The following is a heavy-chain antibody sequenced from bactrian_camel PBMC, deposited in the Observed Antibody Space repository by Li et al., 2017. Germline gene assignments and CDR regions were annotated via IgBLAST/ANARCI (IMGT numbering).Heavy chain of an antibody. V-gene: IGHV3S6*01. J-gene: IGHJ4*01. CDR2: ISSDGSYT. Sequence: VQLVESGGGSVTAGGSLRLSCAASGFTFATAYMNWVRQAPGKGLEWISSISSDGSYTYYAESMKGRFTISIDNAKTTLYLQMNNLRADDTAMYYCAIGLFADFGLGRGTQVTVS. CDR1: GFTFATAY. D-gene: IGHD5*01.